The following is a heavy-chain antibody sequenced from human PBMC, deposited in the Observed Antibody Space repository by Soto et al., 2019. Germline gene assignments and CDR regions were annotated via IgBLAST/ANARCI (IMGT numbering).Heavy chain of an antibody. D-gene: IGHD4-17*01. Sequence: SETLSLTCTVSGDSISSGGYFWSWIRHPPQKGLEWIGNSYYSGPTYYNPSLKSRVTISLDTSKNQFSLKLSSVTAADTAVYYCARVDYGDYSWYFDLWGRGTLVTVSS. V-gene: IGHV4-31*03. J-gene: IGHJ2*01. CDR3: ARVDYGDYSWYFDL. CDR2: SYYSGPT. CDR1: GDSISSGGYF.